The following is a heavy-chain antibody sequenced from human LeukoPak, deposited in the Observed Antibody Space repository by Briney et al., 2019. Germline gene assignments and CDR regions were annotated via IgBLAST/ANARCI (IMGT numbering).Heavy chain of an antibody. CDR2: ISSSSSYI. V-gene: IGHV3-21*01. CDR1: GFPFSSYS. D-gene: IGHD2-15*01. J-gene: IGHJ6*02. CDR3: ARDCSGGSCPTFYGMDV. Sequence: PGGSLRLSCAASGFPFSSYSMNWVRQAPGKGLEWVSSISSSSSYIYYADSVKGRFTISRDNAKNSLYLQMNSLRAEDTAVYYCARDCSGGSCPTFYGMDVWGQGTTVTVSS.